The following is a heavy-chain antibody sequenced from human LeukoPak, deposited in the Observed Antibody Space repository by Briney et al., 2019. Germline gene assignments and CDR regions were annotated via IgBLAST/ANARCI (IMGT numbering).Heavy chain of an antibody. CDR1: GFSFSSYW. Sequence: PGGSLRLSCAASGFSFSSYWMYWVRQAPGQGLVWVSHINKDGSTTNYADSVKGRFTISRDNARNTLYLQMNRLRVEDTAVYYCVSSLGGNDNWGQGTLVSVSS. CDR2: INKDGSTT. V-gene: IGHV3-74*01. J-gene: IGHJ4*02. CDR3: VSSLGGNDN.